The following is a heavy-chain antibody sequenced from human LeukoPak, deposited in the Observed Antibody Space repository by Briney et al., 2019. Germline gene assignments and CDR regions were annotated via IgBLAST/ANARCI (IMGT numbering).Heavy chain of an antibody. V-gene: IGHV3-30*02. CDR1: GFTFSSYG. CDR2: IRYDGSNK. D-gene: IGHD3-22*01. J-gene: IGHJ4*02. Sequence: PGGSLRLSCAASGFTFSSYGMHWVRQAPGKGLEWVAIIRYDGSNKYYADSVKGRFTISRDNSKNTLYLQMNSLRAEDTAVYYCAKDLAYYDSSGYTYFDYWGQGTLVTVSS. CDR3: AKDLAYYDSSGYTYFDY.